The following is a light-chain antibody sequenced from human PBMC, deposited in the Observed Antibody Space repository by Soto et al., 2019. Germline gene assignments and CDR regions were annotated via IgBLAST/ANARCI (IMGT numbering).Light chain of an antibody. CDR1: SSDVGGHNY. V-gene: IGLV2-8*01. J-gene: IGLJ2*01. CDR2: EVT. Sequence: QSALTQPPSASGSPGQSVTISCTGTSSDVGGHNYVSWYQQPPGKAPKLMIHEVTKRPSGVPDRFSGSKSGNTASLTVSGLQADDEADYYCSSYAGSNNFFGGGTKLTVL. CDR3: SSYAGSNNF.